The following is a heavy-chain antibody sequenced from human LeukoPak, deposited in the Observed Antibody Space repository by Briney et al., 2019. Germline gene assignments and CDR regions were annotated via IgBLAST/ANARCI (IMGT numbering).Heavy chain of an antibody. V-gene: IGHV3-23*01. CDR2: ISGSGGST. D-gene: IGHD3-10*01. CDR1: GFTFSSYA. J-gene: IGHJ6*03. CDR3: AKSPYFYNSGRYVDV. Sequence: GGSLRLSCAASGFTFSSYAMSWVRQAPGKGLEWVSAISGSGGSTYYADSIKGRFTISRDSSKNMLYLQMNRLRAEDTAVYYCAKSPYFYNSGRYVDVWGKGTTVTVSS.